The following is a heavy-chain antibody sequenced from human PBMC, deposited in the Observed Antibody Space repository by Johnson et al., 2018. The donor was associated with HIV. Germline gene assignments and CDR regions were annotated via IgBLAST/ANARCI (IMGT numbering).Heavy chain of an antibody. Sequence: VQLVESGGGVVQPGGSLRLSCAASGFTFSSYAMHWVRQAPGKGLEWVANIKQDGSDKYYVGSVTGRFTISRDNAKNSLYLHMNTLRAEDTAVYYCARVSWLHDVFDIWGQGTMVTVSS. CDR3: ARVSWLHDVFDI. J-gene: IGHJ3*02. D-gene: IGHD5-24*01. CDR1: GFTFSSYA. V-gene: IGHV3-7*01. CDR2: IKQDGSDK.